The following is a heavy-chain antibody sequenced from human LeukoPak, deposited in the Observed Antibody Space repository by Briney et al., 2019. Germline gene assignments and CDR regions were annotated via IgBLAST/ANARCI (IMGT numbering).Heavy chain of an antibody. CDR1: GGSVSSSFYY. V-gene: IGHV4-39*01. CDR2: MYFSGST. J-gene: IGHJ4*02. D-gene: IGHD1-26*01. Sequence: SETLSLTCTVSGGSVSSSFYYWGWIRQPPGKGLEWIGSMYFSGSTHYNPSLKSRVTISVDTSKNQFSLKLTSVTAADTAVYYCANAASYSVDYWGQGALVTVSS. CDR3: ANAASYSVDY.